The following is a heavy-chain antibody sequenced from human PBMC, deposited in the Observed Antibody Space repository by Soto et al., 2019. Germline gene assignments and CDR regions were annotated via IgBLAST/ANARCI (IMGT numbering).Heavy chain of an antibody. Sequence: ASVKVSCKASGYTFTSYAISWVRQAPGQGLEWMGWISAYNGNTNYVRKLQGRVTMTTDTSTNTAYMELRSLRSDDTAVYYCARDRELRYFDWLLSFDYWGQGTLVTVSS. J-gene: IGHJ4*02. CDR2: ISAYNGNT. CDR3: ARDRELRYFDWLLSFDY. CDR1: GYTFTSYA. V-gene: IGHV1-18*01. D-gene: IGHD3-9*01.